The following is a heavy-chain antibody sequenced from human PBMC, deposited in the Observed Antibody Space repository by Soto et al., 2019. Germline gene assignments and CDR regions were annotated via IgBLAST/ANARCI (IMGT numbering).Heavy chain of an antibody. D-gene: IGHD3-10*01. CDR3: ARVAFRYGSGSYLLSY. Sequence: QVQLVQSGAEVKKPGASVKVSCKASGYTFTSYDINWVRQATGQGLEWMGWMNPNSGNTGYAQKFQGRVTMTRNTYICTAYMELRSLSSEDTAVYYCARVAFRYGSGSYLLSYLGQGTLVTVSS. V-gene: IGHV1-8*01. J-gene: IGHJ4*02. CDR1: GYTFTSYD. CDR2: MNPNSGNT.